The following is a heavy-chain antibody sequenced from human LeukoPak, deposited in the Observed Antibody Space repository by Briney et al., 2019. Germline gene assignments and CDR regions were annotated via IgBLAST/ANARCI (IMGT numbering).Heavy chain of an antibody. Sequence: SETLSLTCAVYGGSFSGYYWSWIRQPPGKGLEWIGEINHSGSTNYNPSLKSRVTISVDTSKNQFSLKLSSVTAADTAVYYCARGRLWFTMTVDNFDYWGQGTLVTVSS. J-gene: IGHJ4*02. CDR2: INHSGST. CDR1: GGSFSGYY. V-gene: IGHV4-34*01. D-gene: IGHD3-22*01. CDR3: ARGRLWFTMTVDNFDY.